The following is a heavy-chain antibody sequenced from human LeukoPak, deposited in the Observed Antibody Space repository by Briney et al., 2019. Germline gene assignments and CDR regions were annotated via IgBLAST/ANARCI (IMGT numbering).Heavy chain of an antibody. J-gene: IGHJ2*01. V-gene: IGHV1-18*01. Sequence: GSVKVSCEASGYTFTSYGISWVRQAPGQGLEWMGWISAYNGNTNYAPKLQGRFTMTTDTSTTTAYMELRSLRSDDTAVYYCARVHLLAATFVSLYFDLWGGGTLVTLSS. CDR3: ARVHLLAATFVSLYFDL. CDR2: ISAYNGNT. CDR1: GYTFTSYG. D-gene: IGHD2-15*01.